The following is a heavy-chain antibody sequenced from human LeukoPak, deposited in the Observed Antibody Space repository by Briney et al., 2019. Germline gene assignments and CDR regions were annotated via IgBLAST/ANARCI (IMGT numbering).Heavy chain of an antibody. V-gene: IGHV3-7*03. D-gene: IGHD1-26*01. CDR2: INHNGNVN. CDR1: GFTFSSYW. CDR3: ARDKGADEGSKFDY. J-gene: IGHJ4*02. Sequence: GGSLRLSCAASGFTFSSYWMNWARQAPGKGLEWVASINHNGNVNYYVDSVKGRFTISRDNAKNSLYLQMNSLRAEDTAVYYCARDKGADEGSKFDYWGQGTLVTVSS.